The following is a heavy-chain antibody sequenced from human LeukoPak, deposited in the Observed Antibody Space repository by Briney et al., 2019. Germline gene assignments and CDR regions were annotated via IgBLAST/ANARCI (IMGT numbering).Heavy chain of an antibody. CDR1: GFTFTTYW. J-gene: IGHJ4*02. D-gene: IGHD3-16*01. CDR3: ARTSPTSHFDL. Sequence: PGGSLRLSCVASGFTFTTYWMHWVRQARGKGLVWVSRMNGDGSNSNYADCVKGRFTISRDNARNTLYLQMNRLRAEDTALYYCARTSPTSHFDLWGQGTLVTVSS. V-gene: IGHV3-74*01. CDR2: MNGDGSNS.